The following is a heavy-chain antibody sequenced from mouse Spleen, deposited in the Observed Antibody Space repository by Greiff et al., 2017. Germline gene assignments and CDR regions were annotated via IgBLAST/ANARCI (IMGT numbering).Heavy chain of an antibody. V-gene: IGHV1-15*01. J-gene: IGHJ4*01. Sequence: QVQLKQSGAELVRPGASVTLSCKASGYTFTDYEMHWVKQTPVHGLEWIGAIDPETGGTAYNQKFKGKAILTADKSSSTAYMELRSLTSEDSAVYYCTGDYDYAMDYWGQGTSVTVSS. CDR1: GYTFTDYE. CDR3: TGDYDYAMDY. CDR2: IDPETGGT. D-gene: IGHD2-4*01.